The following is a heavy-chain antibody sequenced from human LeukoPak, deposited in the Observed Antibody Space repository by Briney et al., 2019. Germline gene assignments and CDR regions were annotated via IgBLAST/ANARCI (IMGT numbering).Heavy chain of an antibody. Sequence: PGGSLRLSCAASGFTFSSYEMNWVRQAPGKGLEWVSAISGSGGSTYYADSVKGRFTISRDNSKNTLYLQMNSLRAEDTAVYYCAKDGVAVGAIHYWGQGTLVTVSS. V-gene: IGHV3-23*01. D-gene: IGHD1-26*01. J-gene: IGHJ4*02. CDR1: GFTFSSYE. CDR2: ISGSGGST. CDR3: AKDGVAVGAIHY.